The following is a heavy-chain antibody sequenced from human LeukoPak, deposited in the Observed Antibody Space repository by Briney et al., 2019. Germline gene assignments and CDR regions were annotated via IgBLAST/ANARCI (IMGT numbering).Heavy chain of an antibody. CDR3: AKAGSVATHGVGGYYYYYYMDV. CDR1: GFTFSSYG. D-gene: IGHD3-10*01. V-gene: IGHV3-30*18. Sequence: GGSLRLSCAASGFTFSSYGMHWVRQAPGKGLEWVAVISYEGSTKYYADSVKGRFTISRDNSKNTLYLQMNSLRAEDTAIYYCAKAGSVATHGVGGYYYYYYMDVWGKGTTVTVSS. J-gene: IGHJ6*03. CDR2: ISYEGSTK.